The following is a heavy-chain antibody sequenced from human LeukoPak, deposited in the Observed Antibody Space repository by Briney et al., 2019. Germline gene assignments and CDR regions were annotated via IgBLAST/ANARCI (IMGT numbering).Heavy chain of an antibody. Sequence: GASVKVSCKASGYTFTSYYMHWVRQAPGQGLEWMGIINPSGGSTSYAQKFRGRVTMTRDTSTSTVYMELSSLRSEDTAVYYCARELRRGCSGGSCYPPYYWGQGTVVTVSS. CDR2: INPSGGST. CDR1: GYTFTSYY. J-gene: IGHJ4*02. V-gene: IGHV1-46*01. CDR3: ARELRRGCSGGSCYPPYY. D-gene: IGHD2-15*01.